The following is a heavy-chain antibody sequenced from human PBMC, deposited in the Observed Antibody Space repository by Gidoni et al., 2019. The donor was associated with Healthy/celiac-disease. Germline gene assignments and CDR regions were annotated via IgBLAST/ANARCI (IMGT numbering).Heavy chain of an antibody. J-gene: IGHJ4*02. D-gene: IGHD3-22*01. CDR2: ISSSSSTI. CDR3: ARDLPSTYYYDSSGYYPFDY. V-gene: IGHV3-48*02. Sequence: EWVSYISSSSSTIYYADSVKGRFTISRDNAKNSLYLQMNSLRDEDTAVYYCARDLPSTYYYDSSGYYPFDYWGQGTLVTVSS.